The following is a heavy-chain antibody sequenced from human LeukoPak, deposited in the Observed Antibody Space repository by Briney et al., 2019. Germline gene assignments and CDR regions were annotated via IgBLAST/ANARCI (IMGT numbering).Heavy chain of an antibody. V-gene: IGHV3-21*01. CDR1: GFTFSTYS. D-gene: IGHD2-15*01. CDR3: ARADCSGGSCYSLDAFDI. Sequence: PGESLRLSCAASGFTFSTYSMNWLRLAPGKGLEWVSSISPDSNYKYYVDSVKGRFTISRDNAKSSLYLQMNSLGAEDTAVYYCARADCSGGSCYSLDAFDIWGQGTMVTVSS. J-gene: IGHJ3*02. CDR2: ISPDSNYK.